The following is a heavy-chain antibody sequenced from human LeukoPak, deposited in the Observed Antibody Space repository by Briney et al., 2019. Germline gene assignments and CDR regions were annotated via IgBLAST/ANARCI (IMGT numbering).Heavy chain of an antibody. V-gene: IGHV3-23*01. CDR2: INGSGGST. CDR1: GFTFSSYA. J-gene: IGHJ4*02. D-gene: IGHD5-18*01. Sequence: GGSLRLSCAASGFTFSSYAMSWVRQAPGKGLEWVSDINGSGGSTYYADSVKGRFTISRDNAKNSLYLQMNSLRAEDTAVYYCARADWDTAMIDYWGQGTLVTVSS. CDR3: ARADWDTAMIDY.